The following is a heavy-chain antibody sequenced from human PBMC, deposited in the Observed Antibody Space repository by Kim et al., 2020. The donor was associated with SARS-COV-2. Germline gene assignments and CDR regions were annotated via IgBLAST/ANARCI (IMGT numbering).Heavy chain of an antibody. Sequence: KGRFTISGDNSKNTLYLQMNSLRAEDTAVYYCAKGAEVRYCGGDCYRFDYWGQGTLVTVSS. CDR3: AKGAEVRYCGGDCYRFDY. V-gene: IGHV3-23*01. D-gene: IGHD2-21*02. J-gene: IGHJ4*02.